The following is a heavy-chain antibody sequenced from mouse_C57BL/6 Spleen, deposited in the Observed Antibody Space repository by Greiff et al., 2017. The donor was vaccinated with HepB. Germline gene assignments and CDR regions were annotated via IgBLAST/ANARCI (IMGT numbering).Heavy chain of an antibody. CDR3: VRERDGYDGDYYAMDY. J-gene: IGHJ4*01. CDR2: IRSKSSNYAT. CDR1: GFTFNTYA. Sequence: DVQLVESGGGLVQPKGSLKLSCAASGFTFNTYAMHWVRQAPGKGLEWVARIRSKSSNYATYYADSVKDRFTISRDDSQSMLYLQMNNLKTEDTAMYYCVRERDGYDGDYYAMDYWGQGTSVTVSS. D-gene: IGHD2-2*01. V-gene: IGHV10-3*01.